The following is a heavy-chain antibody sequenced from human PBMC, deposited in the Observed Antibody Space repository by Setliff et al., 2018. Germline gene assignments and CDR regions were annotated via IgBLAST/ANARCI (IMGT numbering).Heavy chain of an antibody. V-gene: IGHV4-38-2*01. D-gene: IGHD3-22*01. CDR3: AARGYYDSSGLYYFDY. CDR1: GYSISSDYY. CDR2: IYHSGST. J-gene: IGHJ4*02. Sequence: SETLSLTCAVSGYSISSDYYWGWIRQPPGKGLEWIGSIYHSGSTNYNPSLKSRVTISVDTSKNQFSLKLSSVTAADTAVYYCAARGYYDSSGLYYFDYWGQGTLVTVSS.